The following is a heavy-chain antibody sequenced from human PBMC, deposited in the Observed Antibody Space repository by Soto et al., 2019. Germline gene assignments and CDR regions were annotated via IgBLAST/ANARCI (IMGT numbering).Heavy chain of an antibody. CDR2: ISSSGSTI. D-gene: IGHD3-16*01. V-gene: IGHV3-48*03. J-gene: IGHJ6*02. CDR3: ARVGSHVLDYGMDV. CDR1: GFTFSSYE. Sequence: EVQLVESGGGLVQPGGSLRLSCAASGFTFSSYEMNWVRQAPGKGLEWVSYISSSGSTIYYADSVKGRFTISRDNAKNSLYLQMNSLRAEDTAVYYCARVGSHVLDYGMDVWGQGTTVTVSS.